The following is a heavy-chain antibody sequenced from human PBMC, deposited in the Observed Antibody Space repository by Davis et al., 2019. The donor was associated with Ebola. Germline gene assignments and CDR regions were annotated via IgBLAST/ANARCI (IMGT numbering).Heavy chain of an antibody. CDR3: ARISSGWSPFDY. Sequence: PGGSLRLSCAASGFTFSSYWMSWVRQVPGKGLVWVSRINSDGSSTNYADSVKGRFTISRDNAKNTLYLQMNSLRAEDTAVYYCARISSGWSPFDYWGQGTLVTVSS. CDR2: INSDGSST. J-gene: IGHJ4*02. D-gene: IGHD6-19*01. CDR1: GFTFSSYW. V-gene: IGHV3-74*01.